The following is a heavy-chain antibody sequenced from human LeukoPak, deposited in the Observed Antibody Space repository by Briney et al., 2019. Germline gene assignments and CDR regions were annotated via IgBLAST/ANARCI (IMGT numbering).Heavy chain of an antibody. CDR3: ARSGFDYYGSGSYYNDYYYYYMDV. J-gene: IGHJ6*03. CDR2: IIPIFGTA. D-gene: IGHD3-10*01. CDR1: GGTFSRYA. V-gene: IGHV1-69*05. Sequence: SVKVSCQASGGTFSRYAISWVRQAPGQGLAWMGGIIPIFGTANYAQKFQGRVTITTDESTSTAYMELSSLRSEDTAVYYCARSGFDYYGSGSYYNDYYYYYMDVWGKGTTVTVSS.